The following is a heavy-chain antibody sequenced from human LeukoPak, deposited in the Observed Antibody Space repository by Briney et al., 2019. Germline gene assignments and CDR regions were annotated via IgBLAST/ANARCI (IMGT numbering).Heavy chain of an antibody. Sequence: PSETLSLTCTVSGGSISSYYWSWIRQPAGKGLESIGHISTSGSTNYNPSLKSRVTMSVDTSKNQFSLKLSSVTAADTAVYYCAREGVYYYGSGSYTNWFDPWGQGTLVTVSS. CDR2: ISTSGST. J-gene: IGHJ5*02. D-gene: IGHD3-10*01. CDR1: GGSISSYY. V-gene: IGHV4-4*07. CDR3: AREGVYYYGSGSYTNWFDP.